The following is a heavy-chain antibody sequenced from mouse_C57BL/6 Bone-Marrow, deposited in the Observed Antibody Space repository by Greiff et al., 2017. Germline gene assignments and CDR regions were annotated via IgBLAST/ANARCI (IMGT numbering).Heavy chain of an antibody. CDR1: GYTFTSYG. CDR3: ARKGIVKGSTTVVITTVVAGYFDV. CDR2: IYPRSGNT. D-gene: IGHD1-1*01. Sequence: QVQLQQSGAELARPGASVKLSCKASGYTFTSYGIRWVKQRTGQGLEWIGEIYPRSGNTYYNEKFKGNATLTADTSSSTAYMELRSLTSEDSAVYFCARKGIVKGSTTVVITTVVAGYFDVWGTGTTVTVSS. V-gene: IGHV1-81*01. J-gene: IGHJ1*03.